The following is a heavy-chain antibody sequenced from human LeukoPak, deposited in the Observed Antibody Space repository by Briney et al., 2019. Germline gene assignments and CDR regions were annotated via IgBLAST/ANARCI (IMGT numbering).Heavy chain of an antibody. CDR2: IIPLFDTA. CDR1: GGTFSNYA. D-gene: IGHD3-9*01. V-gene: IGHV1-69*13. J-gene: IGHJ4*02. CDR3: ARDLVGSHTGYSSGAWDY. Sequence: ASVKVSCKASGGTFSNYAISWVRQAPGQGLEWMGGIIPLFDTADYAQKFQGRLTITADESTSTAYMELSSLRAEDTAVYYCARDLVGSHTGYSSGAWDYWGQGTLVTVSS.